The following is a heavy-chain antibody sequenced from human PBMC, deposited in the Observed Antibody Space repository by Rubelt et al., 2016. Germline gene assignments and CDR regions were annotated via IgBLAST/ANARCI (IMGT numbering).Heavy chain of an antibody. Sequence: QVQLQESGPGLVKPSETLSLTCTVSGGSISSYYWSWIRQPPGKGLEWIGYIYYSGSTNYNPSPKGRVDVAVDTSQNQCSRKLRSLTAAETAVYYCARGVTMVRGVIIGVFDYWGQGTLVTVSS. CDR2: IYYSGST. J-gene: IGHJ4*02. CDR3: ARGVTMVRGVIIGVFDY. V-gene: IGHV4-59*01. CDR1: GGSISSYY. D-gene: IGHD3-10*01.